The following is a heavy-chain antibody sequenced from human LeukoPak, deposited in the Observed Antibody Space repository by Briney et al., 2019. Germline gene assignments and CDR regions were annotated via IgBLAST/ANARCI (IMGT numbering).Heavy chain of an antibody. CDR3: ARSLSGSRYFDY. CDR2: ISSTSITI. CDR1: GFTFSNSD. D-gene: IGHD3-9*01. Sequence: GGSLRLSCAASGFTFSNSDMNWVRQVPGKGLEWVSFISSTSITIYYADSVKGRFTISRDNAKNSLYLQMNSLRAEDTAVYYCARSLSGSRYFDYWGQGTLVTVSS. V-gene: IGHV3-48*04. J-gene: IGHJ4*02.